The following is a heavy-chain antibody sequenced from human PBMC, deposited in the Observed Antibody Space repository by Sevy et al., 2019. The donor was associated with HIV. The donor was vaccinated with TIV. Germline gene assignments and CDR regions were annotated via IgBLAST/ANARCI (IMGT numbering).Heavy chain of an antibody. CDR1: GFCLNSFW. CDR2: INQNGSVT. V-gene: IGHV3-7*01. Sequence: GGSLRLSCAASGFCLNSFWMNWVRQTPGKGLEWVANINQNGSVTYYVDSVKGRFTISRDNSRNLLYLQMTSLRVEDTALYYCVRAVATNGSFWGQGTLVTVSS. CDR3: VRAVATNGSF. D-gene: IGHD2-15*01. J-gene: IGHJ4*02.